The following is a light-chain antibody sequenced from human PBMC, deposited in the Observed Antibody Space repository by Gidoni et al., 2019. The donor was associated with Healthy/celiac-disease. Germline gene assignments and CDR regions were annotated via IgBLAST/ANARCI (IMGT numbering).Light chain of an antibody. CDR3: QQSYSTPRG. Sequence: DIQMPQTPSSRSASVGDRVTITCRASQSISSYLNWYQQKPGKAPKLLIYAASSLQSGVPSRFSGSGSGTDFTLTISSLQPEDFATYYCQQSYSTPRGFGPGTKVDIK. V-gene: IGKV1-39*01. J-gene: IGKJ3*01. CDR2: AAS. CDR1: QSISSY.